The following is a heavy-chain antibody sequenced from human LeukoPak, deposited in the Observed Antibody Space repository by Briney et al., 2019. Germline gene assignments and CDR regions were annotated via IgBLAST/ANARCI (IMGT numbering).Heavy chain of an antibody. Sequence: SVKVSCKASGFTFTSSAMQWVRQARGQRLEWIGWIVVGSGNTNYAQKSQERVTITRDMSTSTAYMELSSLRSEDTAVYYCAAVIGSGGDPGLFDYWGQGTLVTVSS. D-gene: IGHD2-15*01. CDR2: IVVGSGNT. CDR1: GFTFTSSA. CDR3: AAVIGSGGDPGLFDY. J-gene: IGHJ4*02. V-gene: IGHV1-58*02.